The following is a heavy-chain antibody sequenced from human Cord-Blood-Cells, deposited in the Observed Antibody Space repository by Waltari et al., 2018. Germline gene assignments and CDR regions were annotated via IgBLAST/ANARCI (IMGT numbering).Heavy chain of an antibody. CDR3: ARDVSSSFAFDI. Sequence: EVQLVESGGGLIQPGGSLRLSCAASGFTVSSTCMSWVRQAPGKGLEWVSVIYSGGSTYYADSVKGRFTISRDNSKNTLYLQMNSLRAEDTAVYYCARDVSSSFAFDIWGQGTMVTVSS. D-gene: IGHD6-6*01. CDR1: GFTVSSTC. CDR2: IYSGGST. J-gene: IGHJ3*02. V-gene: IGHV3-53*01.